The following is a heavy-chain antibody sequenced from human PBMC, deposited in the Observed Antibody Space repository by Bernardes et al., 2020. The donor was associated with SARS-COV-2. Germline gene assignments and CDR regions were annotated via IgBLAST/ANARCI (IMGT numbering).Heavy chain of an antibody. V-gene: IGHV3-74*01. D-gene: IGHD6-6*01. Sequence: GGSLRLSCAASGFSFSSYWMHWVRQVPGKGLVWVSRISYDGSTIDYADSVKGRFTISRDNAKNTLSLQMNSLRVDDTAVYYCVRDDCNNSSCHRGAYGVWDQGTLGTVS. CDR2: ISYDGSTI. CDR1: GFSFSSYW. CDR3: VRDDCNNSSCHRGAYGV. J-gene: IGHJ3*01.